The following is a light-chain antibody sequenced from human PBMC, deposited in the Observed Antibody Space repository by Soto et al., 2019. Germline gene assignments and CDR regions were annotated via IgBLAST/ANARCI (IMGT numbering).Light chain of an antibody. CDR3: HQTYSAPFT. CDR1: QYISTP. Sequence: DIQMTQSPSSLSASVGDRVTITCRASQYISTPLNWYQLKPGQAPQLLIYAASTLQSGVPSRVSGGGSGTDFTLTISSLHLEDFATYYCHQTYSAPFTFGGGTTVEVK. V-gene: IGKV1-39*01. CDR2: AAS. J-gene: IGKJ4*01.